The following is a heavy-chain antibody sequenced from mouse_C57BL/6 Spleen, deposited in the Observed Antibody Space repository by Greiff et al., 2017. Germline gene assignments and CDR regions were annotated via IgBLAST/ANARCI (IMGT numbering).Heavy chain of an antibody. V-gene: IGHV14-4*01. CDR2: IDPENGDT. J-gene: IGHJ2*01. CDR1: GFNIKDDY. D-gene: IGHD2-1*01. Sequence: VQLKQSGAELVRPGASVKLSCTASGFNIKDDYMHWVKQRPEQGLEWIGWIDPENGDTEYASKFQGKATITADTSSNTAYLQLSSLTSEDTAVYYCLIYGNPDYWGQGTTLTVSS. CDR3: LIYGNPDY.